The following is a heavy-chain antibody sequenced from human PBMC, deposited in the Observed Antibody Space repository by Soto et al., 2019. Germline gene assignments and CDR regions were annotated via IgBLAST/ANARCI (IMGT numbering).Heavy chain of an antibody. D-gene: IGHD3-10*01. CDR2: VSAYTGNA. CDR1: GYTFNTYG. CDR3: AKNVGTLLRGVWGRERKQIDYFDD. J-gene: IGHJ4*02. V-gene: IGHV1-18*01. Sequence: QVHLVQSGAEVKKPGASVRVSCKASGYTFNTYGISWVRQAPGQGLERMGWVSAYTGNANYAQKFQGRVTMTADTSRSTAYMELRSLRSADTAVYYCAKNVGTLLRGVWGRERKQIDYFDDWGQGTLVTVS.